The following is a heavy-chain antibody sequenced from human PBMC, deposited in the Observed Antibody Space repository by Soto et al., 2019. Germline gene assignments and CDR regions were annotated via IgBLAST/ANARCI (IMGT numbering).Heavy chain of an antibody. CDR2: LSGSGTST. CDR3: AKDWTSI. D-gene: IGHD3-3*01. CDR1: GFTFSTYS. V-gene: IGHV3-23*01. Sequence: EVQLLESGRGLVQPGGSLRISCAASGFTFSTYSMTWVRQAPGKWLEWVSTLSGSGTSTYYIDSVQGRFTISRDNSTNTLYLQMSSLRAEDTAVYYCAKDWTSIWGQGTMVTVS. J-gene: IGHJ3*02.